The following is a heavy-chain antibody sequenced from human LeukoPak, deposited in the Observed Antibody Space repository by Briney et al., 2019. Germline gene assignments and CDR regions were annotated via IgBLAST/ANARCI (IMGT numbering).Heavy chain of an antibody. CDR2: INPSRDST. CDR3: ARGDPSDY. J-gene: IGHJ4*02. CDR1: GYTFTSYY. Sequence: ASVNVSCKASGYTFTSYYIHWVRQAPVQGLESKGIINPSRDSTSYAHKCQGRVSITRDRSTSTVYMELSSLISEDTAFYYCARGDPSDYWGQGTLVTVSS. V-gene: IGHV1-46*01.